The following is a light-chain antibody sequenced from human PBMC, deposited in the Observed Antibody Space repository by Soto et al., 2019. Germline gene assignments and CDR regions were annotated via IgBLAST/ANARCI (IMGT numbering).Light chain of an antibody. V-gene: IGKV1-39*01. CDR1: QSISNY. J-gene: IGKJ2*01. CDR3: QQSYNSPPT. CDR2: AAS. Sequence: DIQMTQSPSSLSASVGDRVTITCRASQSISNYLNWYQQKPGKAPKFLIYAASSLQSVVPSRFSGSGSGTDFSLTITSLQHEDFATYYCQQSYNSPPTFGQGTKVEIK.